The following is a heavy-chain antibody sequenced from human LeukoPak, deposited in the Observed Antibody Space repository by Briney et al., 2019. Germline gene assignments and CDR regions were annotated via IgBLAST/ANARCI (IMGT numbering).Heavy chain of an antibody. CDR1: GFTFTYYS. D-gene: IGHD6-13*01. J-gene: IGHJ4*02. Sequence: RGSLRLSCAASGFTFTYYSINWIRQAPGKGLEWVSYITSSGDAAYYADSVKGRFTMSRDNAKNSLYLQMNCLRAEDTAIYFCARDQSWSFDFWGQGILVTVSS. V-gene: IGHV3-48*01. CDR2: ITSSGDAA. CDR3: ARDQSWSFDF.